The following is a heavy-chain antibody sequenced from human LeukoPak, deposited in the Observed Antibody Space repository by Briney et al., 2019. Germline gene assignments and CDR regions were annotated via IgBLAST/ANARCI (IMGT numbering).Heavy chain of an antibody. Sequence: SVEVSCKASGYTFTCYYMHWVRPAPGQGLEWMGWINPNSGATNYSQNFQGRVTMTRDTSISTAYMELSRLRSDDTAVYYCARLGVQWELLYWGQGTLVTVSS. CDR3: ARLGVQWELLY. D-gene: IGHD1-26*01. J-gene: IGHJ4*02. CDR2: INPNSGAT. CDR1: GYTFTCYY. V-gene: IGHV1-2*02.